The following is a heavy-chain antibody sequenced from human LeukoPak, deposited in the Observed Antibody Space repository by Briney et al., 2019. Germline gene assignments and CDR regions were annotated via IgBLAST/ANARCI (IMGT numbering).Heavy chain of an antibody. CDR2: ISYDGSNK. V-gene: IGHV3-30*18. D-gene: IGHD6-13*01. CDR1: GFTFSSYG. J-gene: IGHJ4*02. CDR3: AKALRVSSSWYSIGY. Sequence: GRSLRLSCAASGFTFSSYGMHWVRQAPGKGLEWVAVISYDGSNKYYADSVKGRFTISRDNSKNTLYLQMNSLRAEDTAVYYCAKALRVSSSWYSIGYWGQGTLVTVSS.